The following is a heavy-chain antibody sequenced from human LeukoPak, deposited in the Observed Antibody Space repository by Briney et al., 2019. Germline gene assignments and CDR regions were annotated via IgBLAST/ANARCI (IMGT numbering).Heavy chain of an antibody. D-gene: IGHD2-2*01. CDR3: ARSHPICSSTSCYLGWFDP. Sequence: KPSETLSLTCTVSGGSISSGTYYWGWIRQPPGKGLEWVSYISSSGSTIYYADSVKGRFTISRDNAKNSLYLQMNSLRAEDTAVYYCARSHPICSSTSCYLGWFDPWGQGTLVTVSS. CDR2: ISSSGSTI. CDR1: GGSISSGTYY. J-gene: IGHJ5*02. V-gene: IGHV3-11*04.